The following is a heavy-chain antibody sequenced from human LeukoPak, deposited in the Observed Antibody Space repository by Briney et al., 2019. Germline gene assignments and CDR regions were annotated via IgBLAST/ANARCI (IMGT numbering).Heavy chain of an antibody. CDR1: GGSFSGYY. Sequence: SETLSLTRAVYGGSFSGYYWNWIRQPPGKGLEWIGYIYYSGNTNYSPSLKSRVTISVDTSKNQFSLKVSSVTAADTAVYYCARGLLWFADFDSWGQGTLVTVSS. J-gene: IGHJ4*02. CDR2: IYYSGNT. D-gene: IGHD3-10*01. V-gene: IGHV4-59*01. CDR3: ARGLLWFADFDS.